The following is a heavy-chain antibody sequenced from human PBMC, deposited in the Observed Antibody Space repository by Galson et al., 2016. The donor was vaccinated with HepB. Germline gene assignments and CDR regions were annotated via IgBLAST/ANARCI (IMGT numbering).Heavy chain of an antibody. CDR1: GFTFSRYW. CDR2: INSDGSDT. D-gene: IGHD3-22*01. V-gene: IGHV3-74*01. Sequence: SLRLSCADSGFTFSRYWMHWVRQAPGKGLVWVSRINSDGSDTTYADSVKGRFTISRDNAKNILYLQMNSLRAEDTAVYYCARHVGYYYSYWYFDLWGRGTLVTVSS. J-gene: IGHJ2*01. CDR3: ARHVGYYYSYWYFDL.